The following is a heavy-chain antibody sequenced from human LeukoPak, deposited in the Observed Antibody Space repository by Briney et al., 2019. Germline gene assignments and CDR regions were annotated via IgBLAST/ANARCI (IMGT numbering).Heavy chain of an antibody. Sequence: TSVTVSFTASHDTFTIYDVNWVRQATGLGLEWMGWMNPNSGNTGYAQKFQGRVTMTMNSSISTAYMELTSLTSEDTAVYYCARSTMGARRTYDYWGQGTLVTVSS. V-gene: IGHV1-8*01. D-gene: IGHD1-26*01. J-gene: IGHJ4*02. CDR3: ARSTMGARRTYDY. CDR1: HDTFTIYD. CDR2: MNPNSGNT.